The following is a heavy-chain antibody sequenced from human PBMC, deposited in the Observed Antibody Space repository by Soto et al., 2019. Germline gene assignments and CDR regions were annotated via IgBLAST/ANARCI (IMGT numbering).Heavy chain of an antibody. CDR3: ARPKGPAAANYFDY. J-gene: IGHJ4*02. Sequence: PGGSLRLSCAASGFTFSSYGMHWVRQAPGKGLEWVAVIWYDGSNKYYADSVKGRFTISRDNSKNTLYLQMNSLRAEDTAVYYCARPKGPAAANYFDYWGQGTLVTVSS. CDR1: GFTFSSYG. CDR2: IWYDGSNK. V-gene: IGHV3-33*01. D-gene: IGHD6-13*01.